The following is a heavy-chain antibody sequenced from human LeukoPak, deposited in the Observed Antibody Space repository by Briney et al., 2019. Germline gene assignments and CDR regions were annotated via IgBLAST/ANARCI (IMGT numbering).Heavy chain of an antibody. J-gene: IGHJ4*02. V-gene: IGHV3-30*04. CDR2: ISYDGSNK. CDR3: ARAPGVTYFDY. CDR1: GFTFSSYA. D-gene: IGHD2-21*02. Sequence: GGPLRLSCAASGFTFSSYAMHWVRQAPGKGLEWVAVISYDGSNKYYADSVKGRFTISRDNSKNTLYLQMNSLRAEDTAVYYCARAPGVTYFDYWGQGTLVTVSS.